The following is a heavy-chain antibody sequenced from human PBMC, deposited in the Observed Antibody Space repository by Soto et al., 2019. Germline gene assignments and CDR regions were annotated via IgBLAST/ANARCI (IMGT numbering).Heavy chain of an antibody. D-gene: IGHD1-1*01. CDR2: IWYDGSNK. J-gene: IGHJ3*02. CDR1: GFTFSSYG. Sequence: QVQLVESGGGVVQPGRSLRLSCAASGFTFSSYGMHWVRQAPGKGLEWVAVIWYDGSNKYFADSVKGRFTISRDNSKNTLYLQMNSLRAEDTAVYYCARGYNDAFDIWGQGTMVSVSS. V-gene: IGHV3-33*01. CDR3: ARGYNDAFDI.